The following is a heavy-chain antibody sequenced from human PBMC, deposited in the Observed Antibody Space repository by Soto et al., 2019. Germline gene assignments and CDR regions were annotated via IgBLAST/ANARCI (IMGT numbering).Heavy chain of an antibody. CDR3: ARDYNGRSMDY. J-gene: IGHJ4*02. CDR2: ISGSSSVN. D-gene: IGHD3-10*01. CDR1: GYTFSTYS. Sequence: EVQMVESGGSLVQPGGSLRLSCVASGYTFSTYSVNWVRQAPGKGLEWLSVISGSSSVNHYADSVKGRFTIARDNARNSVYLQMNSLRDDDTAVYFCARDYNGRSMDYWGQGTRVTVSS. V-gene: IGHV3-48*02.